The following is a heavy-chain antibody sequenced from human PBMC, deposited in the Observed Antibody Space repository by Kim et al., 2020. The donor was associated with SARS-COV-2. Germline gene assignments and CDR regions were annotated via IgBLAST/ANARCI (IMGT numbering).Heavy chain of an antibody. CDR1: GDNFKNYA. D-gene: IGHD5-12*01. CDR3: ARSYSGYDYYYNGLDV. CDR2: IIPIIGIR. J-gene: IGHJ6*02. V-gene: IGHV1-69*04. Sequence: SVKVSCKASGDNFKNYAISWVRQAPGQGLEWMGRIIPIIGIRDYAQKFQGRVTITADKSTSTAFMELSSLTSEDTAVYYCARSYSGYDYYYNGLDVWGQ.